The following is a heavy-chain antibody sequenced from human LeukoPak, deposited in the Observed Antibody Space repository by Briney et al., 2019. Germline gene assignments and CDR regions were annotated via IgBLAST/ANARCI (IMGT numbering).Heavy chain of an antibody. CDR1: GFTFSDHA. Sequence: PGGSLRLSCAASGFTFSDHAMDWVRQAPGKGLDWVGRIRNKANSYTTEYAASVQGRFTVSRDDSMNSLYLQMNSMKTEDTAVYYCTRLVGANDWGQGTLVTVSS. CDR2: IRNKANSYTT. J-gene: IGHJ4*02. D-gene: IGHD1-26*01. CDR3: TRLVGAND. V-gene: IGHV3-72*01.